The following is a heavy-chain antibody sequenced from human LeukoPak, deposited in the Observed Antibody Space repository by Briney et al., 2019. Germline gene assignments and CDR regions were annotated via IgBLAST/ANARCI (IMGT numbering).Heavy chain of an antibody. V-gene: IGHV4-4*07. J-gene: IGHJ3*02. D-gene: IGHD2-21*01. CDR1: GGSISSYY. CDR3: ARLRLRYTRNGDSTSYEVFDI. CDR2: IYTSGST. Sequence: SETLSLTCTVSGGSISSYYWSWIRQPAGKGLEWIGRIYTSGSTNYNPSLKSRVTMSVDTSKNQFSLKLSSVTAADTAVYYCARLRLRYTRNGDSTSYEVFDIWGQGTVVTVSS.